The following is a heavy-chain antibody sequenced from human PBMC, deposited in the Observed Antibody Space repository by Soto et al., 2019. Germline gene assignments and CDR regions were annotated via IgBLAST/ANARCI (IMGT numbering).Heavy chain of an antibody. CDR2: IYYSGST. J-gene: IGHJ6*02. Sequence: PSETLSLTCPVSGGSISSYYWSWIRQPPGKGLEWIGYIYYSGSTNYNPSLKSRVTISVDTSKNQFSLKLSSVTAADTAVYYCARVGVDTAMVTGRSAYYYGMDVWGQGTTVTVSS. CDR3: ARVGVDTAMVTGRSAYYYGMDV. D-gene: IGHD5-18*01. CDR1: GGSISSYY. V-gene: IGHV4-59*01.